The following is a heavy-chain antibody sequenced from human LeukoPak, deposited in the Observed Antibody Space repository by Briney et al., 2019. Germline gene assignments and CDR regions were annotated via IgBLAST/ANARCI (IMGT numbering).Heavy chain of an antibody. V-gene: IGHV1-69*05. J-gene: IGHJ6*03. CDR2: IMPIFGTA. Sequence: GASVKVSCKASGGTFSSYAISWVRQAPGQGLEWMGGIMPIFGTANYAQKFQGRVTITTDESPNTAYIELSSLRSEDTAVYYCARDREDIVVVPAAKGGYYYYYMDVWGKGTTVTVSS. CDR1: GGTFSSYA. CDR3: ARDREDIVVVPAAKGGYYYYYMDV. D-gene: IGHD2-2*01.